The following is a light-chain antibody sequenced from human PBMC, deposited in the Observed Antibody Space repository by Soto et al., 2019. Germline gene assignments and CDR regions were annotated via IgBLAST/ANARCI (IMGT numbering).Light chain of an antibody. V-gene: IGKV1-5*01. CDR3: QLYSTGSLN. CDR2: DAS. Sequence: EIQMTQSPSSLSAFVGDRVTITCRASQNINKWLAWYHQKPGKAPKLLIYDASSLESGVPSRFSGSGSGTEFTLTISSLQPDDSATYYCQLYSTGSLNLGLGTKLSIK. CDR1: QNINKW. J-gene: IGKJ2*01.